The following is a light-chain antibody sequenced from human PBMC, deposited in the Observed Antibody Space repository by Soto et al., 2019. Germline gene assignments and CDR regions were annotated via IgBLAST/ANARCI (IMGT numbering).Light chain of an antibody. V-gene: IGKV3-11*01. Sequence: EIVFTQSPATRSLSPGERATLSCRASQSVGSYLAWYRQKPGQAPRILIYDASNRATGIPARFSGSGSGTEFTLTISSLEPEDFEVDYCQQRSNWPRTFGQGTKVDIK. CDR3: QQRSNWPRT. CDR2: DAS. CDR1: QSVGSY. J-gene: IGKJ1*01.